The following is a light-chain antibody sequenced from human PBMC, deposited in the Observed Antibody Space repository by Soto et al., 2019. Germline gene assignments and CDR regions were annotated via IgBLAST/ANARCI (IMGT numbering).Light chain of an antibody. CDR1: QSVSSNY. J-gene: IGKJ1*01. CDR2: RTS. V-gene: IGKV3-20*01. CDR3: QQYGTSPPWT. Sequence: EIVLTQSPGTLSLSPGERATLSCRASQSVSSNYLAWYQQRPGQAPRLLIYRTSSRATGVPDRFSGSGSGADLTLTISRLAPEDFAVYYCQQYGTSPPWTFGQGTKVEI.